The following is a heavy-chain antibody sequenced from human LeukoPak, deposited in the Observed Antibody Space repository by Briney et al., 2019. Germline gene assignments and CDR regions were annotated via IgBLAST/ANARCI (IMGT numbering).Heavy chain of an antibody. CDR3: ARDGYLTPYYYGSGSYSGSDY. CDR1: GGSISTYY. Sequence: SETLSLTCTVSGGSISTYYWSWIRQPAGKGLEWIGRISTSGSTNHNPSLKSRVTMSVNTSKNQFSLKLSSVTAADTAVYYCARDGYLTPYYYGSGSYSGSDYWGQGTLVTVSS. CDR2: ISTSGST. V-gene: IGHV4-4*07. D-gene: IGHD3-10*01. J-gene: IGHJ4*02.